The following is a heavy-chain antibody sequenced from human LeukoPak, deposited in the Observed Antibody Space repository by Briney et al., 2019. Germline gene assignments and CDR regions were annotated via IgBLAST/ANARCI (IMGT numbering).Heavy chain of an antibody. Sequence: QAGGSLRLSCAASGFTFSSYGMHWVRQAPGKGLEWVAVISYDGSNKYYADSVKGRFTISRDNSKNTLYLQMNSLRAEDTAVYYCAKESEIFGVVPGEPINWFDPWGQGTLVTVSS. J-gene: IGHJ5*02. D-gene: IGHD3-3*01. V-gene: IGHV3-30*18. CDR3: AKESEIFGVVPGEPINWFDP. CDR2: ISYDGSNK. CDR1: GFTFSSYG.